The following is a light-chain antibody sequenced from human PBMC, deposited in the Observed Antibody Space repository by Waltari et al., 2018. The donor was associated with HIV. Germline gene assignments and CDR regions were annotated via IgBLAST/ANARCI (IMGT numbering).Light chain of an antibody. Sequence: QSALTQPPSASGSPGQSVTLSCTGTSSDVGGYNYVSWHQQHPGKAPKLMIYDVVRRPSGFPDRFSGSKSGNTASLTVSGLQPEDGADYYCSSHAGSKVVFGGGTRLTVL. CDR2: DVV. J-gene: IGLJ2*01. V-gene: IGLV2-8*01. CDR1: SSDVGGYNY. CDR3: SSHAGSKVV.